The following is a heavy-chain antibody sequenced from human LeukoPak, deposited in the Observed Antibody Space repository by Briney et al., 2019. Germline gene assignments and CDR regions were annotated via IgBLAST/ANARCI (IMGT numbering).Heavy chain of an antibody. CDR3: ARMGKGWLQYQFDY. J-gene: IGHJ4*02. V-gene: IGHV3-74*01. CDR1: GFIFSSYG. D-gene: IGHD5-24*01. Sequence: GGSLRLSFAASGFIFSSYGMSWVRQAPGKGREWISWIETDGTRTGYVASVRGRFTVSRDNAKSTVYLEMNSLRAEDTALYYCARMGKGWLQYQFDYWGQGTLVTVSS. CDR2: IETDGTRT.